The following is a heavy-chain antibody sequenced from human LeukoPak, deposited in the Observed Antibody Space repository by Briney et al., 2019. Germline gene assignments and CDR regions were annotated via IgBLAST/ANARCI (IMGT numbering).Heavy chain of an antibody. Sequence: SETLSLTCAVSGGSISSGGYSWSWIRQPPGKGLEWIGEINHSGSTNYNPSLKSRVTISVDTSKNQFSLKLSSVTAADTAVYYCASPYGGLDYWGQGTLVTVSS. CDR3: ASPYGGLDY. CDR2: INHSGST. CDR1: GGSISSGGYS. V-gene: IGHV4-34*01. J-gene: IGHJ4*02. D-gene: IGHD4-23*01.